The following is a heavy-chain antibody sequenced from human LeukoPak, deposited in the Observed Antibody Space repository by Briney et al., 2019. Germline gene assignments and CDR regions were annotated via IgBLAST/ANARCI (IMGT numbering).Heavy chain of an antibody. V-gene: IGHV4-59*01. CDR1: GGSISNYY. J-gene: IGHJ4*02. CDR2: SFYSGSS. D-gene: IGHD2-15*01. Sequence: PSETLSLTCSVSGGSISNYYWNWIRQPPGKGLEWIGYSFYSGSSNYNPSLKSRVTISVDTSKNQFSLKLSSVTAVDTAVYYCARGQGVAAPAFDYWGQGTLVTVSS. CDR3: ARGQGVAAPAFDY.